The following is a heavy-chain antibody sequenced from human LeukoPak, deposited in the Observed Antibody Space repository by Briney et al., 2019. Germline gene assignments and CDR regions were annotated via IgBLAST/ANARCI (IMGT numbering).Heavy chain of an antibody. V-gene: IGHV3-48*04. CDR1: GVTFRRNS. CDR2: ISSSSNTI. Sequence: GGALRLSCAAAGVTFRRNSMILVRGAPGQGLEWLSSISSSSNTISYADSVTGRFTISRDNAKNSLFLQMNSLRADDTAVYHCARDWEPLVWTYWGQGTLVPASS. J-gene: IGHJ4*02. D-gene: IGHD6-13*01. CDR3: ARDWEPLVWTY.